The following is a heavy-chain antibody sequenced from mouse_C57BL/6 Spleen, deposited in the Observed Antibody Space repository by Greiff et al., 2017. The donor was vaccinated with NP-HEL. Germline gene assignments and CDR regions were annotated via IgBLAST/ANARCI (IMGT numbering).Heavy chain of an antibody. CDR3: ARDYDKSYAMDY. Sequence: DVRLVESGGGLVQPGGSLKLSCAASGFTFSDYYMYWVRQTPEKRLEWVAYISNGGGSTYYPDTVKGRFTISRDNAKNTLYLQMSRLKSEDTAMYYCARDYDKSYAMDYWGQGTSVTVSS. V-gene: IGHV5-12*01. J-gene: IGHJ4*01. CDR1: GFTFSDYY. CDR2: ISNGGGST. D-gene: IGHD2-4*01.